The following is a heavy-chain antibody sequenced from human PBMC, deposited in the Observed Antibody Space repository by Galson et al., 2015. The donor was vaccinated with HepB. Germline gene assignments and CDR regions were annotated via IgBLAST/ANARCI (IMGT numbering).Heavy chain of an antibody. CDR1: GFTVSSNY. D-gene: IGHD3-10*01. CDR3: ARGFSRFGEDY. CDR2: IYGGGST. J-gene: IGHJ4*02. V-gene: IGHV3-53*01. Sequence: SLRLSCAASGFTVSSNYMSWVRQAPGKGLEWVSVIYGGGSTYYADSVKGRFTISRDNSKNTLYLQMNSLRAEDTAVYYCARGFSRFGEDYWGQGTLVTVSS.